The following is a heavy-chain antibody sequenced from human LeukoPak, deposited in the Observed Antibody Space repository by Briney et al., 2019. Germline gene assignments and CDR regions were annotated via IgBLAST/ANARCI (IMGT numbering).Heavy chain of an antibody. D-gene: IGHD6-19*01. J-gene: IGHJ4*02. V-gene: IGHV1-2*02. CDR2: INPNTGAT. Sequence: ASVKVSCKPSGYTFTGYYLHWGRQAPGPRRKWMGWINPNTGATIYAEKFQGRVTMTRDTSIDTAYMEMRSLRSDDTAVYYCARDRVGSGWPRPWYFEFWGQGTLITVSS. CDR3: ARDRVGSGWPRPWYFEF. CDR1: GYTFTGYY.